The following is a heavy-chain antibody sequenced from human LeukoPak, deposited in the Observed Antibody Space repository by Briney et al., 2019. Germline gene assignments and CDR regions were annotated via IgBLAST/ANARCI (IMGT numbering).Heavy chain of an antibody. D-gene: IGHD7-27*01. CDR1: GYTFTSYG. Sequence: GASVKVSCKASGYTFTSYGISWVRQAPGQGLEWMGWISAYNGNTNYAQRLQGRVTMTTDTSTSTAYMELRSLRSDDTAVYYCARDLTNWGHFGAFDIWGQGTMVTVSS. CDR3: ARDLTNWGHFGAFDI. J-gene: IGHJ3*02. V-gene: IGHV1-18*01. CDR2: ISAYNGNT.